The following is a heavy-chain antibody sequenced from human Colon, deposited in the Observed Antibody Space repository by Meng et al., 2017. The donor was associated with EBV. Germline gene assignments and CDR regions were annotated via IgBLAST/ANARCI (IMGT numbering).Heavy chain of an antibody. CDR3: ARVGEAYRFDS. CDR1: GVSISSGAYS. J-gene: IGHJ4*02. Sequence: LQLQEARSGLLKPSQTLSPTCAVSGVSISSGAYSWSWIRQPPGKGLEWIGYIYHTGSSFYNPSLKSRVTISLDKSKNQFSLGLRSVTAADTAVYYCARVGEAYRFDSWGQGALVTVSS. V-gene: IGHV4-30-2*01. D-gene: IGHD5-24*01. CDR2: IYHTGSS.